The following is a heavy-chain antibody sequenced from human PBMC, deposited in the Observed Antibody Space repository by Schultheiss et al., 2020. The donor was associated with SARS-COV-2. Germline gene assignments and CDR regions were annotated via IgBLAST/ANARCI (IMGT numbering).Heavy chain of an antibody. D-gene: IGHD6-13*01. CDR2: IKSKTDGGTT. J-gene: IGHJ4*02. V-gene: IGHV3-15*01. CDR1: GFTFSSYW. Sequence: GGSLRLSCAASGFTFSSYWMSWVRQAPGKGLEWVGRIKSKTDGGTTDYAAPVKGRFTISRDDSKNTLYLQMNSLRAEDTAVYYCARRIAAAENFDYWGQGTLVTVSS. CDR3: ARRIAAAENFDY.